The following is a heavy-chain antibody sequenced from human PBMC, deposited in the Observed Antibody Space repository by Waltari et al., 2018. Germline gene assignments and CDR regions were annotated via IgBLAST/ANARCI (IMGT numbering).Heavy chain of an antibody. J-gene: IGHJ2*01. Sequence: QVHLQVSGPGLVTPSETLSLTCAVSDSSISSGFYWGWIRQPPGKGLEWIGSINHSGSTFYNPSLKSRVTISVDTALNHFSLKLNSVTATDTAVYYCARQGGYINVWWEDYWYFDHWGRGTLVTVSS. CDR2: INHSGST. D-gene: IGHD1-26*01. CDR3: ARQGGYINVWWEDYWYFDH. V-gene: IGHV4-38-2*01. CDR1: DSSISSGFY.